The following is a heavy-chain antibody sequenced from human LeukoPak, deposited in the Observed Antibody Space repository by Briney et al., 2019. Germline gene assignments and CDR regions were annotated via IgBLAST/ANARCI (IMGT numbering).Heavy chain of an antibody. V-gene: IGHV4-61*01. Sequence: SETLSLTCTVSGGSVSSGSYYWSWIRQPPGKGLEWIGYIYYSGSTNYNPSLKSRVTISVDTSKNQFSLKLSSVTAADTAVYYCARWPLRGLFDYWAREPWSPSPQ. CDR3: ARWPLRGLFDY. D-gene: IGHD3-16*01. CDR2: IYYSGST. CDR1: GGSVSSGSYY. J-gene: IGHJ4*02.